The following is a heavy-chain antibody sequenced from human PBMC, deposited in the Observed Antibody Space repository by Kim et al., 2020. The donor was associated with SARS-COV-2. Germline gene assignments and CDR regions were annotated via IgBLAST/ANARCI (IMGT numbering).Heavy chain of an antibody. D-gene: IGHD6-19*01. V-gene: IGHV3-23*01. CDR3: AKAQVGQWRLTDF. J-gene: IGHJ4*02. Sequence: YADSVRGPFTISRDNSENTLYLQMNSLRAEDTAVYYCAKAQVGQWRLTDFWGQGTLVTVSS.